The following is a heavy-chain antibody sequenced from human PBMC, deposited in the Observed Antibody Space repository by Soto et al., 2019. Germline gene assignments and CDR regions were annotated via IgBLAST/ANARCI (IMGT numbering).Heavy chain of an antibody. CDR3: ARDDEGGSDCDLGY. J-gene: IGHJ4*02. Sequence: QVQLVESGGGVVQPGRPLRLSYAVSGFTLSSHAMHWVRQAPGKGLEWVALILSDGSNKYYADSVKGRFTTSRDNSKNTMYLQMNSLSVEDTAVYYCARDDEGGSDCDLGYWGQGALVTVSS. D-gene: IGHD1-26*01. V-gene: IGHV3-30-3*01. CDR1: GFTLSSHA. CDR2: ILSDGSNK.